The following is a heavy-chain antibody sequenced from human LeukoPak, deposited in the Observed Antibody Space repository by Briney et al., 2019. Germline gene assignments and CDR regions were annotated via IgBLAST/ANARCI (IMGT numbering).Heavy chain of an antibody. CDR1: GFTFSSYS. J-gene: IGHJ4*02. CDR3: ARDTYYDFWSGYYSGGLDY. Sequence: HPGGSLRLSCAASGFTFSSYSMNWVRQAPGKGLEWVANIKQDGSEKYYVDSVKGRFTISRDNAKNSLYLQMNSLRAEDTAVYYCARDTYYDFWSGYYSGGLDYWGQGTLVTVSS. V-gene: IGHV3-7*01. D-gene: IGHD3-3*01. CDR2: IKQDGSEK.